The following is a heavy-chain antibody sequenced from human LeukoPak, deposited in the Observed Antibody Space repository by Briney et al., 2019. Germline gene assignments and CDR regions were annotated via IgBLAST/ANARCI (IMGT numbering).Heavy chain of an antibody. D-gene: IGHD5-12*01. CDR1: GFTFSDYW. CDR3: ARYIPSGFYTPDY. Sequence: PGGSLRLSCVASGFTFSDYWMSWVRQAPGMGLEWVANIETDGDEKNYVDSVKGRFTISRDNARNSLYLQMSSLRVEDTAVYYCARYIPSGFYTPDYWGRGTLVTVSS. J-gene: IGHJ4*02. CDR2: IETDGDEK. V-gene: IGHV3-7*01.